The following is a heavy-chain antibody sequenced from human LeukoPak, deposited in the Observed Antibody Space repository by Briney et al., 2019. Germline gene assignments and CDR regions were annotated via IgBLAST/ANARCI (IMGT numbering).Heavy chain of an antibody. D-gene: IGHD6-13*01. CDR1: GGSISSYY. Sequence: SETLSRTCTVSGGSISSYYWSWIRQPPGKGLEWIGYIYYSGSTNYNPSLKSQVTISVDTSKNQFSLKLSSVTAADTAVYYCARVAAGSLYYYYYMDVWGKGTTVTVSS. CDR2: IYYSGST. CDR3: ARVAAGSLYYYYYMDV. V-gene: IGHV4-59*01. J-gene: IGHJ6*03.